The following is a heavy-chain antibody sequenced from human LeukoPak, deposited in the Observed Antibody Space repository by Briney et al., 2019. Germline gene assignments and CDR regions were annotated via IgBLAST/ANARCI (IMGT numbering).Heavy chain of an antibody. J-gene: IGHJ6*03. V-gene: IGHV3-21*01. D-gene: IGHD2-2*01. CDR3: ARSEGYCSTTTCDAYYFYMDV. CDR1: VFTFSDYS. CDR2: ISSGSSYI. Sequence: PGGSLRLSCAASVFTFSDYSMNWVRQAPGKGLEWVSSISSGSSYINDADSVKGRFTVSRDNAKNSLYLQMNSLRAEDTAVYYCARSEGYCSTTTCDAYYFYMDVWGKGTTVTVSS.